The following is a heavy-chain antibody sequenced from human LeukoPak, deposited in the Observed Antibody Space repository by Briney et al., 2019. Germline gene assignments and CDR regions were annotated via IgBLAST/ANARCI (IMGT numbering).Heavy chain of an antibody. CDR3: TTRYCTNGVCARDY. D-gene: IGHD2-8*01. CDR2: IKSKTDGGTT. Sequence: GGSLRLSCAASGFTFSNAWMSWVRQAPGKGLEWVGRIKSKTDGGTTDYAAPVKGRFTISRDDSKNTLYLQMNSLKTEDTDVYYCTTRYCTNGVCARDYWGQGTLVTVSS. CDR1: GFTFSNAW. J-gene: IGHJ4*02. V-gene: IGHV3-15*01.